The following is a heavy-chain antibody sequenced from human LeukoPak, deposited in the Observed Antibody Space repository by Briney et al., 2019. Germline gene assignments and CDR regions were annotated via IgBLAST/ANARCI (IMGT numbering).Heavy chain of an antibody. D-gene: IGHD2-21*02. J-gene: IGHJ4*02. V-gene: IGHV1-2*02. Sequence: EASVKVSCKASGFTFSGHYIHWVRQAPGQGLGWMGYINPHSGGTSSPQKFQGRVTMTTDTSISAVYMELSSLTSDDTAMYYCVREGNELLSKNFDYWGQGSLVTVSS. CDR1: GFTFSGHY. CDR2: INPHSGGT. CDR3: VREGNELLSKNFDY.